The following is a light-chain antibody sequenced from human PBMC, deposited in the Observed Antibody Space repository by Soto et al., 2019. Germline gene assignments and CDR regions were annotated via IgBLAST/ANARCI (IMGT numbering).Light chain of an antibody. J-gene: IGLJ1*01. CDR1: SSDVGGYNF. CDR2: DVN. Sequence: QSALTQPASVSGSPGQSITISCTGTSSDVGGYNFVSWYQQHPGKVPKLMIFDVNRRPSGVSDRFSGSKCGNTASLTISGLQAEDEGDYYCCSYTSSSTHVFGSGTKLTVL. V-gene: IGLV2-14*03. CDR3: CSYTSSSTHV.